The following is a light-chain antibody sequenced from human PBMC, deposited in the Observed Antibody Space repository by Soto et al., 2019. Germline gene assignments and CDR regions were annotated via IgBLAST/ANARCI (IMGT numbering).Light chain of an antibody. Sequence: DIQMTQSPSTLSASVGDRVTITCRASQSISSWLAWYQQKPGKAPKLLIYKASSLESGVPSRFSGSGSGTEFTLTISSLQPDDFATYYCQQYAGYSRTSGQGTKVDIK. CDR1: QSISSW. CDR2: KAS. V-gene: IGKV1-5*03. CDR3: QQYAGYSRT. J-gene: IGKJ1*01.